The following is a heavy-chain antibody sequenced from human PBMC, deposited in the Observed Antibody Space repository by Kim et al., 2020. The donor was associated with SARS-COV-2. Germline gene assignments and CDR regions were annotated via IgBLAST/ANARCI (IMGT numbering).Heavy chain of an antibody. V-gene: IGHV4-61*01. J-gene: IGHJ4*02. CDR1: GGSVSSGSYY. CDR3: ARDGVAVAGFDY. Sequence: SETLSLTCTVSGGSVSSGSYYWSWIRQPPGKGLEWIGYIYYSGSTNYNPSLKSRVTISVDTSKNQFSLKLSSVTAADTAVYYCARDGVAVAGFDYWGQGTLVTVSS. CDR2: IYYSGST. D-gene: IGHD6-19*01.